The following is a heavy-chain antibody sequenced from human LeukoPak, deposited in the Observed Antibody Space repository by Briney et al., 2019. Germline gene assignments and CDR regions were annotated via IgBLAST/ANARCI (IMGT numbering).Heavy chain of an antibody. J-gene: IGHJ4*02. CDR3: ARGRVYSSSYRSFPPTDY. CDR1: GYSFTSYW. D-gene: IGHD6-13*01. V-gene: IGHV5-51*01. Sequence: GESLKISCKGSGYSFTSYWIGWVRQMPGKGLEWMGIIYPGDSDTRYSPSFQGQVTISADKSISTAYLQWSSLKASDTAVYYCARGRVYSSSYRSFPPTDYWGQGTLVTVSS. CDR2: IYPGDSDT.